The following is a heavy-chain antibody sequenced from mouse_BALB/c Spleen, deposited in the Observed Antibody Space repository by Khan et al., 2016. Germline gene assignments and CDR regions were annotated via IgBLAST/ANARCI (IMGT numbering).Heavy chain of an antibody. D-gene: IGHD4-1*01. CDR3: ANWDWYFDV. V-gene: IGHV14-3*02. J-gene: IGHJ1*01. CDR2: IDPANGNT. Sequence: VQLQQSGAELVKPGASVKLSCTASGFNIKDTYMHWVKQRPEQGLEWIGRIDPANGNTKYDPKFQGKATITADTYSNTAYLQLSSLTSEDTSVYYCANWDWYFDVCGAGTTVTVSS. CDR1: GFNIKDTY.